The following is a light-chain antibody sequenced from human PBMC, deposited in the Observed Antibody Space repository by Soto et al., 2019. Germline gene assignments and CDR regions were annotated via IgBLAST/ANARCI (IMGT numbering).Light chain of an antibody. CDR3: QKYTSATLT. V-gene: IGKV1-27*01. CDR1: QVIGVY. Sequence: DIQMTQSPSSLSASLGDRVTITCRASQVIGVYLAWFQQKPGKVPKLLIYAASALQSGVPSRFSGSGSGKDFTLTISSLQPEDIATYYCQKYTSATLTFGGGKRVEIK. CDR2: AAS. J-gene: IGKJ4*01.